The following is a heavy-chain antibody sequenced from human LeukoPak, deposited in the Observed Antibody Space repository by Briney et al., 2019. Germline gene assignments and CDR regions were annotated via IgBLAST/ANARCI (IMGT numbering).Heavy chain of an antibody. CDR1: GFTFSSYW. J-gene: IGHJ4*02. CDR3: ATDRAWGGFDN. CDR2: IRTDGGSI. Sequence: GGSLRLSCAASGFTFSSYWVHWVRQAPGKGLVWVSRIRTDGGSIYYADSVKGRFTVSRDNAENTLYLQMNSLRLEDTAVYYCATDRAWGGFDNWGQGTLVTVSS. V-gene: IGHV3-74*01. D-gene: IGHD3-16*01.